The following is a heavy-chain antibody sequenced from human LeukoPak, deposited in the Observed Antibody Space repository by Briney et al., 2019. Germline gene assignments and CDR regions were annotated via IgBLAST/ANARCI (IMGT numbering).Heavy chain of an antibody. J-gene: IGHJ6*02. D-gene: IGHD2-21*01. CDR2: IYYGGST. V-gene: IGHV4-59*08. CDR1: GGSISETY. Sequence: SETLSLTCSVSGGSISETYWSWIRQPPGKGLEWIGYIYYGGSTKSNPSLENRVTTSVDTSKNQFSLSLSSVTAADTAVYYCARITFVVEGYGMDVWGQGTTVTVSS. CDR3: ARITFVVEGYGMDV.